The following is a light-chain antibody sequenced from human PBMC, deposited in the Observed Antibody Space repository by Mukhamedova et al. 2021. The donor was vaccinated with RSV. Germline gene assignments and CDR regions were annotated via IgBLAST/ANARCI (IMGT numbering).Light chain of an antibody. CDR2: KAS. Sequence: RVTITCRASQSISSWLAWYQQKPGKAPKLLIYKASSLESGVPSRFSGSGSGTEFTLTISSLQPDDFATYYCQQYNSYSITFGQG. V-gene: IGKV1-5*03. CDR1: QSISSW. CDR3: QQYNSYSIT. J-gene: IGKJ5*01.